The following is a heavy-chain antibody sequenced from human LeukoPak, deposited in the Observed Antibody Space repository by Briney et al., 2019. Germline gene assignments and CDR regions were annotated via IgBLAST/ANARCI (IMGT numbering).Heavy chain of an antibody. CDR2: ISDSGGTT. Sequence: PGGSLRDSCAASGFTFINSAMSWVRHAPGEGLEWVSAISDSGGTTYYADSVKGRFTISRDNSKNTLYLQMNSLRGEDTALYYCAKLTRGDCDSTSCPKWFDPWGRGTLVTVSS. D-gene: IGHD3-22*01. CDR1: GFTFINSA. J-gene: IGHJ5*02. CDR3: AKLTRGDCDSTSCPKWFDP. V-gene: IGHV3-23*01.